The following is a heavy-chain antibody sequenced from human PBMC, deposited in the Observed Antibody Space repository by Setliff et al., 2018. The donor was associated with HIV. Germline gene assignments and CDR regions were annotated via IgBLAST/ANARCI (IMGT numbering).Heavy chain of an antibody. CDR2: INNDGSTS. CDR3: ARLPQDVRSSIDF. CDR1: GFTFGNYW. Sequence: PGGSLRLSCAASGFTFGNYWMHWVRQAPGKGLEWVARINNDGSTSEHANAVKGRLTISRDNDRNTLYLEMNSLRVEDTALYYCARLPQDVRSSIDFWGQGTLVTVSS. D-gene: IGHD6-6*01. V-gene: IGHV3-74*03. J-gene: IGHJ4*02.